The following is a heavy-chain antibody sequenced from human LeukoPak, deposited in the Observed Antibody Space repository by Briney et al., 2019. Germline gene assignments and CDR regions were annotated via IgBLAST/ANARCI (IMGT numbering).Heavy chain of an antibody. V-gene: IGHV3-23*01. CDR1: GFTFSSYT. J-gene: IGHJ4*02. Sequence: GGSLRLSCAASGFTFSSYTMSCVRQAPGKGLEWVSTISNSGRNTFYTDSVKGRFTISRDNSKNTLYLQMNSLRAGDTAVYSCARARGYCAADCSRYAFDYWGQGTLVTVSS. CDR3: ARARGYCAADCSRYAFDY. D-gene: IGHD2-21*02. CDR2: ISNSGRNT.